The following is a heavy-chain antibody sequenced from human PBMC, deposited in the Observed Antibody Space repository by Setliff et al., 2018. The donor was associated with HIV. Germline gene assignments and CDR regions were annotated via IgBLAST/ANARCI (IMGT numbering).Heavy chain of an antibody. CDR1: GGSIRTGAYY. Sequence: SETLSLTCTVSGGSIRTGAYYWGWIRQPPGKGLEWIGRVYSSGNTNYNPSFKSRVTMSVDTSKNQFSLNLNSVTAADTAVYYCARTLSTMVKTDGYYDYYYMDVWGKGTTVTVSS. D-gene: IGHD3-10*01. V-gene: IGHV4-39*07. J-gene: IGHJ6*03. CDR3: ARTLSTMVKTDGYYDYYYMDV. CDR2: VYSSGNT.